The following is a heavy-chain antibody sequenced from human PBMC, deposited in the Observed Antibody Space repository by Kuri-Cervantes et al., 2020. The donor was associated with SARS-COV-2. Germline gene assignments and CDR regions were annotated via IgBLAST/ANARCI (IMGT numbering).Heavy chain of an antibody. Sequence: GGSLRLSCAASGFTFSSYAMSWVRQAPGKGLEWVSAISGSGGSTYYAGSVKGRFTISRDNSKNTLYLQMNSLRAEDTAVYYCAKGIAVATGYFDYWGQGTLVTVSS. D-gene: IGHD6-19*01. J-gene: IGHJ4*02. CDR1: GFTFSSYA. V-gene: IGHV3-23*01. CDR2: ISGSGGST. CDR3: AKGIAVATGYFDY.